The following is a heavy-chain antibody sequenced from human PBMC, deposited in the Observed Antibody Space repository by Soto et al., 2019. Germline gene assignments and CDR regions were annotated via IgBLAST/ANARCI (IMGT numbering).Heavy chain of an antibody. CDR1: GFSFSSYS. D-gene: IGHD1-26*01. CDR3: AKGQLGAISPLGY. Sequence: GGSLRLSCAASGFSFSSYSMSWVRQAPGRGLEWVSSISGSGGSTYYADSAKGRFTISRDNSKNTLYLQMNSLRAEDTALYYCAKGQLGAISPLGYWGQGTLVTVSS. J-gene: IGHJ4*02. CDR2: ISGSGGST. V-gene: IGHV3-23*01.